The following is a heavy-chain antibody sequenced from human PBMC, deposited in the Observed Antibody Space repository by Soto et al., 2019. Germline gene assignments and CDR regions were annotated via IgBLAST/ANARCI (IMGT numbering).Heavy chain of an antibody. CDR3: AHRVLRTVFGLVTTTAIYFDF. Sequence: QITLKESGPTVVKPTETLTLTCTFSGFSLTTSGVGVGWVRQSPGKAPEWLALIYWDDDKRYSTSLKSRLTLTMDTSKNQVVLTMANVDPADTATYYCAHRVLRTVFGLVTTTAIYFDFWGQGTPVVVSS. CDR1: GFSLTTSGVG. D-gene: IGHD3-3*01. CDR2: IYWDDDK. V-gene: IGHV2-5*02. J-gene: IGHJ4*02.